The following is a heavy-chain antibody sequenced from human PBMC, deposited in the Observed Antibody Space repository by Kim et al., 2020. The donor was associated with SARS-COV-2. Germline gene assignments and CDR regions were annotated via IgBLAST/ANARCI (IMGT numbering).Heavy chain of an antibody. CDR1: GYTFTSYD. Sequence: ASVKVSCKASGYTFTSYDINWVRQATGQGLEWMGWMNPNSGNTGYAQKFQGRVTMTRNTSISTAYMELSSLRSEDTAVYYCARGLKQVRGVIITIHYYYYYMDVWGKGTTVTVSS. D-gene: IGHD3-10*01. CDR2: MNPNSGNT. CDR3: ARGLKQVRGVIITIHYYYYYMDV. V-gene: IGHV1-8*01. J-gene: IGHJ6*03.